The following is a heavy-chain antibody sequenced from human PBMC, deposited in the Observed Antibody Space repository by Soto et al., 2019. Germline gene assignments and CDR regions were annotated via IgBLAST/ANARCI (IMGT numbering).Heavy chain of an antibody. CDR2: ISAYNGNT. Sequence: ASVKVSCKASGHTFTSYGISWVRQAPGQGLEWMGWISAYNGNTNYAQKLQGRVTMTTDTSTSTAYMELRSLRSDDTAVYYCARSYCSGGSCSKPKYYFDYWGQGTLVTVSS. CDR3: ARSYCSGGSCSKPKYYFDY. D-gene: IGHD2-15*01. J-gene: IGHJ4*02. V-gene: IGHV1-18*01. CDR1: GHTFTSYG.